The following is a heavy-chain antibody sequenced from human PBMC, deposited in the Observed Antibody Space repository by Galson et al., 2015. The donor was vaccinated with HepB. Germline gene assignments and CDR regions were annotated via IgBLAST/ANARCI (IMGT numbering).Heavy chain of an antibody. V-gene: IGHV3-30-3*01. D-gene: IGHD4-17*01. CDR1: GFTFSSYA. CDR3: ARVGTTGYGDWERRYYFDY. Sequence: SLRLSCAASGFTFSSYAMHWVRQAPGKGLEWVAVISYDGSNKYYADSVKGRFTISRDNSKNTLYLQMNSLRAEDTAVYYCARVGTTGYGDWERRYYFDYWGQGTLVTVSS. J-gene: IGHJ4*02. CDR2: ISYDGSNK.